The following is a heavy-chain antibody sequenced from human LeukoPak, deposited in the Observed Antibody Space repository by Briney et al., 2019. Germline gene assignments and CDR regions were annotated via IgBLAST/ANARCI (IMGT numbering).Heavy chain of an antibody. J-gene: IGHJ3*02. CDR1: GFTVSNNY. V-gene: IGHV3-53*01. CDR3: ARVDVVTVGKNAFDI. Sequence: GGSLRLSCAASGFTVSNNYMSWVRQAPGKGLEWVSVTYTGGSTNYADSVKGRFSISRDNSKNTLYLQMNSLRAEDTAVYYCARVDVVTVGKNAFDIWGQGTMVTVSS. D-gene: IGHD4-23*01. CDR2: TYTGGST.